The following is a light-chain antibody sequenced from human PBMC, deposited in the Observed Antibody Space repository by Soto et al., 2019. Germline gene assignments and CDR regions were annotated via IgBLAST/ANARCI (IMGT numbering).Light chain of an antibody. CDR2: RNN. CDR3: AAWDDSLSVVV. CDR1: SSNIGNNF. Sequence: QPVLTQPPSASGTPGQRVTISCSGSSSNIGNNFVYWYLQLPGTAPKLLIYRNNQRPSGVPDRFSGSKSGTSASLAISGLRSEDEADYYCAAWDDSLSVVVFGGGTKLTVL. V-gene: IGLV1-47*01. J-gene: IGLJ2*01.